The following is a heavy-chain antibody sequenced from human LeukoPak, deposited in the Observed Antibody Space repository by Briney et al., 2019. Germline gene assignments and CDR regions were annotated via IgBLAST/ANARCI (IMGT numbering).Heavy chain of an antibody. CDR3: AKTSAGYDSSGYYYGY. CDR2: ISGSGGST. CDR1: GFTFSSYA. Sequence: PGGSLRLSCAASGFTFSSYAMSWVRQAPWKGLEWVSAISGSGGSTYYADSVKGRFTISRDNSKNTLYLQMNSLRAEDTAVYYCAKTSAGYDSSGYYYGYWGQGTLVTVSS. J-gene: IGHJ4*02. V-gene: IGHV3-23*01. D-gene: IGHD3-22*01.